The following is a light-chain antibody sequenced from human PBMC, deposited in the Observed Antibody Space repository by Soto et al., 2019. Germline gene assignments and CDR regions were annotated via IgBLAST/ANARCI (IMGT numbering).Light chain of an antibody. CDR2: GAS. CDR1: QSVSSSY. CDR3: HHYRSSPVFT. J-gene: IGKJ3*01. Sequence: EIVLTQSPGTLSLSPGERATLSCRASQSVSSSYLAWYQQKPGQAPRLLIYGASSRATGIPDRFSGSGSGTDFTLTISRLEPEDFAVYYCHHYRSSPVFTFAPGTKVHIK. V-gene: IGKV3-20*01.